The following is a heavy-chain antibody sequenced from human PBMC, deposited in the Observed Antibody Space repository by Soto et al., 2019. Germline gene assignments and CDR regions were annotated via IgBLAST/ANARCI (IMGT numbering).Heavy chain of an antibody. D-gene: IGHD3-10*01. CDR2: IYYSGST. CDR1: GGSMISYY. CDR3: ARSVTP. J-gene: IGHJ5*02. V-gene: IGHV4-59*12. Sequence: PSETLSLTCTVSGGSMISYYWSWIRQPPGRGLEWIGFIYYSGSTYYNPSLKSRVTISVDTSKNQFSLKPSSVTAADTAVYYCARSVTPWGQGTLVTVSS.